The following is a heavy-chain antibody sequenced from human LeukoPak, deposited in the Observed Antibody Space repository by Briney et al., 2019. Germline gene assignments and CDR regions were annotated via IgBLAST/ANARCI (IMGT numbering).Heavy chain of an antibody. J-gene: IGHJ4*02. V-gene: IGHV3-30-3*01. CDR1: GFTFSSYA. CDR2: ISYDGSNK. Sequence: GGSLRLSCAASGFTFSSYAMHWVRQAPGKGLEWVAVISYDGSNKYYADSVKGRFTISRDNSKNTLYLQMNSLRAEDTAVYYCATAWSYFYFDYWGQGTLVTVSS. D-gene: IGHD1-26*01. CDR3: ATAWSYFYFDY.